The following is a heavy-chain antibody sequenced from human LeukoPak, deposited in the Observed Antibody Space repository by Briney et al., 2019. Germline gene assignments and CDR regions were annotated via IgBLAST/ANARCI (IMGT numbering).Heavy chain of an antibody. J-gene: IGHJ4*02. V-gene: IGHV5-51*01. D-gene: IGHD6-13*01. CDR1: GYSFTSYW. Sequence: GESLKISCKGSGYSFTSYWIGWVRQMPGKGLEWMGIIYPGDSDTRYRPSFQGQVTISADKSISTAYLQWSSLKASDTAMYYCARPPLPYSSSSSNDYWGQGTLVTVSS. CDR3: ARPPLPYSSSSSNDY. CDR2: IYPGDSDT.